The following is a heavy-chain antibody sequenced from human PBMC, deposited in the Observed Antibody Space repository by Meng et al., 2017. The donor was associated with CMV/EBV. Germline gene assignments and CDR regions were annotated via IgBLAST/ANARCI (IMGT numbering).Heavy chain of an antibody. CDR3: ARDRTMVRGVTGY. J-gene: IGHJ4*02. V-gene: IGHV1-18*01. D-gene: IGHD3-10*01. CDR2: ISAYNGNT. Sequence: QVLCVHSGVRVKKPGASLKVSCQASGYTFTSYGISWVRQAPGQGLEWMGWISAYNGNTNYAQKLQGRVTMTTDTSTSTAYMELRSLRSDDTAVYYCARDRTMVRGVTGYWGQGTLVTVSS. CDR1: GYTFTSYG.